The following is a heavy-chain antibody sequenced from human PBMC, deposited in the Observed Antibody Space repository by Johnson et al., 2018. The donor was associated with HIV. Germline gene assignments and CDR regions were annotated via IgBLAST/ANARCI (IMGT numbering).Heavy chain of an antibody. CDR3: ARVVPYAFDL. CDR2: MGTAGDR. CDR1: GFTFSNSD. J-gene: IGHJ3*01. Sequence: MLLVESGGVVVQPGGSLTLSCAASGFTFSNSDMHWVRQPTGQGLEWVSGMGTAGDRHYADSVNGRFTVSRENAKNTLYLQMNSLRAEDTAVYFCARVVPYAFDLWGQGTMVTVSS. D-gene: IGHD6-6*01. V-gene: IGHV3-13*01.